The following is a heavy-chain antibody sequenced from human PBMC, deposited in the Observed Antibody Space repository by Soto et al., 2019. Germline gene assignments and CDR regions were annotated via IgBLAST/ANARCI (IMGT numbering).Heavy chain of an antibody. CDR1: GGTFSSYF. V-gene: IGHV1-69*01. CDR3: ARATPSAAAAYSYYGLDV. D-gene: IGHD6-13*01. CDR2: IIPVFGTA. Sequence: QVQLVQSGAEVKKAGSSVKVSSKVSGGTFSSYFINWVRQAPGQGLEWVGGIIPVFGTASYAEKFQGRVTITADESTRTAYLELSSLRPDDTAVYYCARATPSAAAAYSYYGLDVWGQGTTVTVPS. J-gene: IGHJ6*02.